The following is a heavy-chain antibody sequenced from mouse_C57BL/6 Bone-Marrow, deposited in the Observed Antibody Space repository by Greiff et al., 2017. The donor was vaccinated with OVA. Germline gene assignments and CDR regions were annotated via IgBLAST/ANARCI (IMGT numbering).Heavy chain of an antibody. CDR1: GYAFSSSW. CDR3: ARGNYYAMDY. V-gene: IGHV1-82*01. Sequence: QVQLKESGPELVKPGASVKISCKASGYAFSSSWMNWVKQRPGKGLEWIGRIYPGDGDTNYNGKFKGKATLTADKSSSTAYMQLSSLTSEDSAVYVCARGNYYAMDYWGQGTSVTVSS. CDR2: IYPGDGDT. J-gene: IGHJ4*01.